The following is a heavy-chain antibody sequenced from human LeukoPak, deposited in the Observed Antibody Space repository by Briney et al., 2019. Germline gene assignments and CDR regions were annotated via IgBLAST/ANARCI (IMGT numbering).Heavy chain of an antibody. CDR2: ISNSGNYI. V-gene: IGHV3-21*01. D-gene: IGHD3-10*01. CDR3: ARQFRELYLDY. Sequence: GGSLRLSCAASGFTFSSYTLNWVRQAPGKGLEWVSSISNSGNYIYFADSVKGRFTISRDNARNSLYLQMNSLRAEDTAVYYCARQFRELYLDYWGQGTLVTVSS. CDR1: GFTFSSYT. J-gene: IGHJ4*02.